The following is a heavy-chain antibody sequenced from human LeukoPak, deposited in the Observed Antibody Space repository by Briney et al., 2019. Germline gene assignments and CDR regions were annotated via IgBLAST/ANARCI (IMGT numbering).Heavy chain of an antibody. CDR2: ISSCSSYI. Sequence: GGSLRLSCAASGFTFSSYSMNWVRQAPGKGLEWVSSISSCSSYIYYADSVKGRFTISRDNAKNSLYLQMNSLRAEDTAVYYCARDFRDRVGATTVWFDPWGQGTLVTVSS. CDR1: GFTFSSYS. J-gene: IGHJ5*02. D-gene: IGHD1-26*01. CDR3: ARDFRDRVGATTVWFDP. V-gene: IGHV3-21*01.